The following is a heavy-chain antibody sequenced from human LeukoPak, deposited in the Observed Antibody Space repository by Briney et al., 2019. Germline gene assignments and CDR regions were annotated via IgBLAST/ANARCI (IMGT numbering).Heavy chain of an antibody. CDR2: IYTSGTT. CDR1: GDSISSGNYY. CDR3: ARRPGYCSGGSCFPLLVYMDV. Sequence: PSETLSLTCTVSGDSISSGNYYWTWIRQPAGKGLEWIGHIYTSGTTNYNPSLKSRVTISVDTSKNQFSLKLSYVTAADTAVYYCARRPGYCSGGSCFPLLVYMDVWGKGTTVTISS. D-gene: IGHD2-15*01. V-gene: IGHV4-61*09. J-gene: IGHJ6*03.